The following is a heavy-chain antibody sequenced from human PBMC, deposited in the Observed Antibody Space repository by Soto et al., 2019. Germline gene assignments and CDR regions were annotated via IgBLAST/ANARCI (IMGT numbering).Heavy chain of an antibody. Sequence: SETLSLNCTVSGGSISRGDYYWSWVRQPPGKGLEWLGYIYYSGSTYYNPSLKSRVTLSVDTSKNHLSLKLSSVTAADTAVYYCPRSESNRFDPWVLGSLV. V-gene: IGHV4-30-4*01. CDR1: GGSISRGDYY. CDR3: PRSESNRFDP. CDR2: IYYSGST. J-gene: IGHJ5*02.